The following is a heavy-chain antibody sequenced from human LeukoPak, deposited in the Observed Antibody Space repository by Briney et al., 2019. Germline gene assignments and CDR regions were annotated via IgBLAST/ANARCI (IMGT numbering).Heavy chain of an antibody. Sequence: SETLSLTCTVSGGSISSYYWSWIRQPPGKGLEWIGYIYYSGSTNYNPSLKSRVTISVDTSKNQFSLKLSSVTAADTAVYYCARDEAILTGYGDAFDIWGQGTMVTISS. CDR3: ARDEAILTGYGDAFDI. CDR1: GGSISSYY. V-gene: IGHV4-59*01. J-gene: IGHJ3*02. D-gene: IGHD3-9*01. CDR2: IYYSGST.